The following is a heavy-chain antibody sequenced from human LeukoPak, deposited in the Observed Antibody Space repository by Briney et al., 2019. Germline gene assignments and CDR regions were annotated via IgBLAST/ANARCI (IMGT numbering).Heavy chain of an antibody. CDR3: ARGPITMVRGVSLLAENYGMDV. Sequence: SETLSLTWAVSGYSISSGYYWGWIRQPPGKGLEWIGSIYHSGSTYYNPSLKSRVTISVDTSKNQFSLKLSSVTAADTAVYYCARGPITMVRGVSLLAENYGMDVWGKGTTVTVSS. CDR2: IYHSGST. D-gene: IGHD3-10*01. V-gene: IGHV4-38-2*01. CDR1: GYSISSGYY. J-gene: IGHJ6*04.